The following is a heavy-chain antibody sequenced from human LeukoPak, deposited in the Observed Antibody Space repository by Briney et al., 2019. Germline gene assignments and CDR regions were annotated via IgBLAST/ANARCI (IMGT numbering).Heavy chain of an antibody. CDR1: GFTFSSYA. Sequence: QPGGSLRLSCAASGFTFSSYAMSWVRQAPGKGLEWVAVISYDENKKYYADSVKGRFTISRDNSKNTLYLQMNSLRAEDTAVYYCARDGRYDSGSYLGYWGQGTLVTVSS. J-gene: IGHJ4*02. D-gene: IGHD3-10*01. CDR2: ISYDENKK. V-gene: IGHV3-30*14. CDR3: ARDGRYDSGSYLGY.